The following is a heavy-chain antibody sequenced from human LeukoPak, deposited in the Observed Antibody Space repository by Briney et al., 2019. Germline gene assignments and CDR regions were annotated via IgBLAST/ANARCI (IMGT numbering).Heavy chain of an antibody. V-gene: IGHV3-43*02. CDR3: ARDVGGAGGY. CDR2: ISGDGGST. J-gene: IGHJ4*02. CDR1: GFTFDDYA. Sequence: GGSLRLSCAASGFTFDDYAMHWVRQPPGKGVEWVSLISGDGGSTLYADSLKGRFTISRDNAKNTLYLQMNSLRAEDTAVYYCARDVGGAGGYWGQGTPVTVSS. D-gene: IGHD1-26*01.